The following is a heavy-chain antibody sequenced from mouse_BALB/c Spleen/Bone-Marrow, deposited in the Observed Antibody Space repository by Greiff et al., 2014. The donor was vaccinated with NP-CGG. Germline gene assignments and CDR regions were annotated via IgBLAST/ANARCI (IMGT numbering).Heavy chain of an antibody. Sequence: VQLQQPGTVLARPGASVKTSCKASGYTFTSYWMHWVKQRPGQDPEWIGAIYPGSSDTSYNQKFKGKAKLTAVTSTSTAYMELSSLTNEDSAVYYCTSDYDDYWGQGTTLTVSS. CDR1: GYTFTSYW. D-gene: IGHD2-4*01. CDR3: TSDYDDY. J-gene: IGHJ2*01. V-gene: IGHV1-5*01. CDR2: IYPGSSDT.